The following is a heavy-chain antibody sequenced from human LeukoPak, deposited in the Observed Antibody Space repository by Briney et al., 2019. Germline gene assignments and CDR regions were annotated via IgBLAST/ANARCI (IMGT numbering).Heavy chain of an antibody. CDR1: GFTFSSYA. CDR2: ISGSGGST. V-gene: IGHV3-23*01. D-gene: IGHD1-26*01. CDR3: ASADSGSYFGKGSNYFDY. Sequence: GGSLRLSCAASGFTFSSYAMSWVRQAPGKGLEWVSAISGSGGSTYYADSVKGRFTISRDNSKNTLYLQMNSLRAEDTAVYYCASADSGSYFGKGSNYFDYWGQGTLVTVSS. J-gene: IGHJ4*02.